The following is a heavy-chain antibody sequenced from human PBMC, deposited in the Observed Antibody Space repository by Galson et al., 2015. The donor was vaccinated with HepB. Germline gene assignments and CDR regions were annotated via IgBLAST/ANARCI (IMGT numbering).Heavy chain of an antibody. J-gene: IGHJ6*02. V-gene: IGHV3-53*01. CDR1: GFTVSSNY. D-gene: IGHD3-16*01. CDR2: IYRGGST. Sequence: SLRLSCAASGFTVSSNYMSWVRQAPGKGLEWVSIIYRGGSTYYADSVKGRFTISRDSSKNTLYLQMNSLRAEDTAMYYCASISDDYYYYGMDVWGQGTTVAVSS. CDR3: ASISDDYYYYGMDV.